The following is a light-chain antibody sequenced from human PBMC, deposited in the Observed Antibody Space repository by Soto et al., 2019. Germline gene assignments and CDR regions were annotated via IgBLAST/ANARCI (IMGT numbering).Light chain of an antibody. CDR3: MQALQTPRT. CDR1: QSLLHSNGYNY. CDR2: LGS. Sequence: DIVMTQSPLSLPVTPGEPASISCRSSQSLLHSNGYNYLDWYLQKPGQSPQLLTYLGSNRASGVPDRFSGSGSGTDFTLKLSRGEAEDVGVYYCMQALQTPRTFGQGTKVEIK. J-gene: IGKJ1*01. V-gene: IGKV2-28*01.